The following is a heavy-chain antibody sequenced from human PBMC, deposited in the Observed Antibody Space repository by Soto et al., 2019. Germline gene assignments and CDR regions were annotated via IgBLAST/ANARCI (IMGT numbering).Heavy chain of an antibody. CDR3: ARVPDY. CDR2: MYHSGST. CDR1: GGSLRSGGYS. Sequence: TPSPTRAVSGGSLRSGGYSRSWIRQPPGKGLQWIGYMYHSGSTYYNPSIKSRVTISIDRSKNQFSLKLSSVTAADTAVYYCARVPDYWGQGILVTVSS. V-gene: IGHV4-30-2*01. D-gene: IGHD2-2*01. J-gene: IGHJ4*02.